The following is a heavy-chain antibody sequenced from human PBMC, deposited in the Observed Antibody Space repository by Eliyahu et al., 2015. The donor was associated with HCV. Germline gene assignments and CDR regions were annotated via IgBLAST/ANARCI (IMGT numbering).Heavy chain of an antibody. CDR1: GFXFTNYA. D-gene: IGHD5-24*01. J-gene: IGHJ4*02. CDR2: VSYDGTYS. CDR3: ARAPNDRWHDFDF. V-gene: IGHV3-30-3*01. Sequence: QVQLVXSGGGVVQPGGSQRLSCXAXGFXFTNYAMHWVRQAPGKAPEWVTIVSYDGTYSYYAGSVRGRFTISRDNSKNTVSLQMNSLRAEDTAVYYCARAPNDRWHDFDFWGQGTMVTVSS.